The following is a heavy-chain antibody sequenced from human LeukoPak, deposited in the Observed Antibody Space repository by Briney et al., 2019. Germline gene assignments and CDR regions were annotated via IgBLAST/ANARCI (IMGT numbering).Heavy chain of an antibody. CDR2: IYTSGST. D-gene: IGHD3-22*01. CDR3: ARVTTMIVEDAFDI. V-gene: IGHV4-61*02. Sequence: SETLSVTSTDPGGSISSGSYYWSWIRQPAGKGLEWIGRIYTSGSTNYNPPLKSRVTISVDTSKNQFSLKLSSVTAADTAVYYCARVTTMIVEDAFDIWGQGTMVTVSS. CDR1: GGSISSGSYY. J-gene: IGHJ3*02.